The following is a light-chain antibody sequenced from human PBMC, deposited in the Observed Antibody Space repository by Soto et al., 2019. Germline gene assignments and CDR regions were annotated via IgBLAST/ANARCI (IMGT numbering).Light chain of an antibody. J-gene: IGLJ2*01. CDR3: ATWDTRLNAGV. V-gene: IGLV1-51*01. CDR2: DNR. CDR1: SSNIGNSY. Sequence: QSVLTQPPSVSAAPGQTVTIPCSGSSSNIGNSYVFWYQHFQGTAPKLLIFDNRQRPSGIPDRLSGSKSGTSATLHITGLQTGDEADYYCATWDTRLNAGVFGGGTKLTVL.